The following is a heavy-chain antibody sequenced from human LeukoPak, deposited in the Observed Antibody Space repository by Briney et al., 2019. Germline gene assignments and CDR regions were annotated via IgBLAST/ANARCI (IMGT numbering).Heavy chain of an antibody. D-gene: IGHD1-26*01. CDR2: IYYSGST. Sequence: SETLSLTCTVSGGSISSYYWSWIRQPPGKGLEWIGYIYYSGSTNYNPSLKSRVTISVDTSKNQFSLKLSSVTAADTAVYYCARDRVIGSSGSYYFYYFDYWGQGTLVTVSS. J-gene: IGHJ4*02. V-gene: IGHV4-59*01. CDR3: ARDRVIGSSGSYYFYYFDY. CDR1: GGSISSYY.